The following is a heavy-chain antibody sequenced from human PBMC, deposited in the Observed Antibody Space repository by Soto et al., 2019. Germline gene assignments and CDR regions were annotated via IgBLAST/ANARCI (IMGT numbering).Heavy chain of an antibody. Sequence: QVQLVQSGAEVRKPGSSVKVSCKASGGSFSSYVISWVRQPPGQGLEWMGGIIPILGTSNYAQKFQGRVTITAENSAQTALMEWGALTSEDTAVYYCGGGKGEAFCGSECYSGAGQGGRGPLVPVSS. J-gene: IGHJ4*02. V-gene: IGHV1-69*06. D-gene: IGHD2-21*01. CDR1: GGSFSSYV. CDR3: GGGKGEAFCGSECYSGAGQ. CDR2: IIPILGTS.